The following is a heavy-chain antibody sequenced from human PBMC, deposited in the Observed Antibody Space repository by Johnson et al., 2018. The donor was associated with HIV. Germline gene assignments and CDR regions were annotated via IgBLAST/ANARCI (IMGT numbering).Heavy chain of an antibody. CDR3: ARGIAVSNWVDI. CDR2: IGASGIPT. CDR1: GFTFRNYA. Sequence: VQLVESGGGLVKPGGSLRLSCAASGFTFRNYAMSWVRQAPGKGLEWVSGIGASGIPTYSADSVKGRFTISRDNSKNTLYLQMNSLRAEDTAVYYCARGIAVSNWVDIWGQGTMVTVSS. D-gene: IGHD6-19*01. J-gene: IGHJ3*02. V-gene: IGHV3-23*04.